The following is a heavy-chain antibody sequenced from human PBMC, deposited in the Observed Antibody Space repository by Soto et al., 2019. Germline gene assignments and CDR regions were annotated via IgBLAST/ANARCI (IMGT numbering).Heavy chain of an antibody. V-gene: IGHV1-8*01. J-gene: IGHJ5*02. Sequence: QVQLVQSGAEVKKPGASVKVSCKASGYTFTSYDINWVREATGHGLEWMGWMNPNSGNTGYAQKFQGRVTMTRKTSISTANMELSSLRSEDTDVYYFARGLAVRGGRSSTDLRYNWFDPWGQGTLVTVSS. D-gene: IGHD3-10*01. CDR3: ARGLAVRGGRSSTDLRYNWFDP. CDR2: MNPNSGNT. CDR1: GYTFTSYD.